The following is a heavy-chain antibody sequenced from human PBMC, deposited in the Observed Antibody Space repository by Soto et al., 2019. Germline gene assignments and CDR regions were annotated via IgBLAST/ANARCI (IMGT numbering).Heavy chain of an antibody. CDR3: AADLDCSSGNCHPYNFDY. D-gene: IGHD2-15*01. CDR1: GDTLTSYA. Sequence: ASVKVSCKASGDTLTSYAMQWVRHAPGQRLEWMGWINAGNGNTKYSQKFQDRVTITRDMSTSTAYMEVSSLRSEDTAVYYCAADLDCSSGNCHPYNFDYWGQGTLVTVSS. J-gene: IGHJ4*02. CDR2: INAGNGNT. V-gene: IGHV1-3*01.